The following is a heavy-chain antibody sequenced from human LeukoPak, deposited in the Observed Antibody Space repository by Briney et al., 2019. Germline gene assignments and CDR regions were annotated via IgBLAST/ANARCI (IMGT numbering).Heavy chain of an antibody. V-gene: IGHV4-4*07. Sequence: SETLSLTCTVSGGSISSYYWSWIRQPAGKGLEWIGRIYTSGSTNYNPSLKSRVTMSVDTSKNQFSLKLSSVTAADTAVYYCARVQARDYYYYYYMDVWGKGTTVTVS. CDR1: GGSISSYY. CDR2: IYTSGST. J-gene: IGHJ6*03. D-gene: IGHD3-10*01. CDR3: ARVQARDYYYYYYMDV.